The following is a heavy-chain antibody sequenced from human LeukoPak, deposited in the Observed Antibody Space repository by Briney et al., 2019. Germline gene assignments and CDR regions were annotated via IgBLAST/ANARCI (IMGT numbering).Heavy chain of an antibody. Sequence: GGSLRLSCAASGFDFGNYAMHWVRQVPGKGLQWVSGINWSSKMVAYAASVKGRFTISRDNAKNSLYLQMNSLTSEDTAFYFCAKGSLEMATVDFEFWGQGTLVTVSS. J-gene: IGHJ4*02. CDR2: INWSSKMV. CDR1: GFDFGNYA. V-gene: IGHV3-9*01. D-gene: IGHD5-24*01. CDR3: AKGSLEMATVDFEF.